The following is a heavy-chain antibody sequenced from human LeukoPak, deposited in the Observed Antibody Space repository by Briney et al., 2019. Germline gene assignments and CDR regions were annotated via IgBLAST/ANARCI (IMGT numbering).Heavy chain of an antibody. D-gene: IGHD3-3*01. CDR1: GGSISSGSYY. V-gene: IGHV4-61*02. CDR2: IYTSGST. J-gene: IGHJ4*02. Sequence: SETLSLTCTVSGGSISSGSYYWRWIRQPAGKGLEWIGRIYTSGSTNYNPSLKSRVTISVDTSKNQFSLKLSSVTAADTAVYYCARESDPTIFGVVTTSFDYWGQGTLVTVSS. CDR3: ARESDPTIFGVVTTSFDY.